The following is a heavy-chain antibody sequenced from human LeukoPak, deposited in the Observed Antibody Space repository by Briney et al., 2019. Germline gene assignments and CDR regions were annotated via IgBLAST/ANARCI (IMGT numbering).Heavy chain of an antibody. Sequence: GGSLRLSCAASGFTFSSYGMHWVRQAPGKGLGWVAVIWSDGSNKYHADSVKGRFTISRDDAKSTLYLQMNSLRAEDTAVYYCARATYGSGSYYGPSDWGQGTLVTVSS. J-gene: IGHJ4*02. CDR1: GFTFSSYG. CDR2: IWSDGSNK. V-gene: IGHV3-33*01. D-gene: IGHD3-10*01. CDR3: ARATYGSGSYYGPSD.